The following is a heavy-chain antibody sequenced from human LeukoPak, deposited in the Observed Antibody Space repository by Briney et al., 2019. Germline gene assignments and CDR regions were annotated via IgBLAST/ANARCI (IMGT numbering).Heavy chain of an antibody. D-gene: IGHD3-16*01. Sequence: GGSLRLSCVASGYTFSPYWMNWARQAPGKGLEWVASINHNGNVNYYVDSVKGRFTISRDNAKNSLYLQMSNLRAEDTAVYFCARGGGLDVWGQGATVTVSS. CDR2: INHNGNVN. CDR1: GYTFSPYW. V-gene: IGHV3-7*03. J-gene: IGHJ6*02. CDR3: ARGGGLDV.